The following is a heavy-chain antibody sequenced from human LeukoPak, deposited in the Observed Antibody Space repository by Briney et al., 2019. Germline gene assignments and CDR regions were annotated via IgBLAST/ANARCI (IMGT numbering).Heavy chain of an antibody. D-gene: IGHD3-10*01. V-gene: IGHV3-23*01. Sequence: PGGSLSLSCAASGFTFSSYAMSWVRQAPGKGLEWVSAISGSGGSTYYADSVKGRFTISRDNSKNTLYLQMNSLRAEDTAVYYCAKAHYYGSGSYAVFLDYWGQGTLVTVSS. CDR2: ISGSGGST. CDR3: AKAHYYGSGSYAVFLDY. J-gene: IGHJ4*02. CDR1: GFTFSSYA.